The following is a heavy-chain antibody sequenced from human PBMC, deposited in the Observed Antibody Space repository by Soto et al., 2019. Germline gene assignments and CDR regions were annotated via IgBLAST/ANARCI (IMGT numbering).Heavy chain of an antibody. D-gene: IGHD1-20*01. V-gene: IGHV3-30-3*01. CDR2: ISYDGSNK. CDR3: ARDWYNWNDGSYYGMDV. Sequence: PGGSLRLSCAASGFTFSSYAMHWVRQAPGKGLEWVAVISYDGSNKYYADSVKGRFTISRDNSKNTLYLQMNSLRAEDTAVYYCARDWYNWNDGSYYGMDVWGQGTTVTVSS. J-gene: IGHJ6*02. CDR1: GFTFSSYA.